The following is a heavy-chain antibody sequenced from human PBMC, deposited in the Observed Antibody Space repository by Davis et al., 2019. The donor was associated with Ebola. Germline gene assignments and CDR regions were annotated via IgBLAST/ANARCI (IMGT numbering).Heavy chain of an antibody. D-gene: IGHD3-3*01. Sequence: GESLKISCAASGFVFSSYVMSWVRRAPGKGLEWVSTVGLSADTYYADSVKGRFTISRDNAKNSLYLQMNSLRVEDTAVYYCARDDYDFWGGYSPVYYYGMDVWGKGTTVTVSS. CDR1: GFVFSSYV. CDR3: ARDDYDFWGGYSPVYYYGMDV. V-gene: IGHV3-21*06. CDR2: VGLSADT. J-gene: IGHJ6*04.